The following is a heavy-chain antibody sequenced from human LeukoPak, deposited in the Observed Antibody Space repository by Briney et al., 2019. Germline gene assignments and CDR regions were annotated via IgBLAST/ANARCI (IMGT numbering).Heavy chain of an antibody. J-gene: IGHJ4*02. CDR1: GYTFTGYY. CDR3: ARSDYYLYYFDY. V-gene: IGHV1-2*02. CDR2: INPNSGGT. Sequence: GASVKVSCKASGYTFTGYYIHWVRQAPGQGLEWMGWINPNSGGTNYAQKFQGRVTMTRDTSISTAYMELSRLRSDDTAVYYCARSDYYLYYFDYWGQGTLVTVSS. D-gene: IGHD3-22*01.